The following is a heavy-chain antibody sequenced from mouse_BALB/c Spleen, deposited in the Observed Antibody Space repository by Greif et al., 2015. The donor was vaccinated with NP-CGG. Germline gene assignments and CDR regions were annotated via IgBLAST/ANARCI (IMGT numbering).Heavy chain of an antibody. D-gene: IGHD1-1*02. CDR3: ARLDGSYPYAMDY. V-gene: IGHV14-3*02. CDR2: IDPANGNT. Sequence: EVQLQQSGAELVKPGASVKLSCTASGFNIKDTYMHWVKQRPEQGLEWIGRIDPANGNTKYDPKFQGKATITADTSSNTAYLQLSSLTSEDTAVYYCARLDGSYPYAMDYWGQGTSVTVSS. CDR1: GFNIKDTY. J-gene: IGHJ4*01.